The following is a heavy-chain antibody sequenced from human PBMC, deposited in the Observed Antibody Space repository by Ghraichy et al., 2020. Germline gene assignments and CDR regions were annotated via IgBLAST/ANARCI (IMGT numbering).Heavy chain of an antibody. D-gene: IGHD4-11*01. CDR3: AKDRYTGDYSLRYYFDY. CDR1: GFTFSSYA. Sequence: GGSLRLSCAASGFTFSSYAMSWVRQAPGKGLEWVSAISGSGGSTYYADSVKGRFTISRDNSKNTLYLQMNSLRAEDTAVYYCAKDRYTGDYSLRYYFDYWGQGTLVTVSS. CDR2: ISGSGGST. V-gene: IGHV3-23*01. J-gene: IGHJ4*02.